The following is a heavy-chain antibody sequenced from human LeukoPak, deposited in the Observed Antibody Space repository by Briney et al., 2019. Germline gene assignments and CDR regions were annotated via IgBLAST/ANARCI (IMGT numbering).Heavy chain of an antibody. CDR2: INHSGST. CDR1: GGSISSSSYY. D-gene: IGHD2-2*01. CDR3: ARAGRRYCSSTSCYPGDY. V-gene: IGHV4-39*07. Sequence: SETLSLTCTVPGGSISSSSYYWGWIRQPPGKGLEWIGEINHSGSTNYNPSLKSRVTISVDTSKNQFSLKLSSVTAADTAVYYCARAGRRYCSSTSCYPGDYWGQGTLVTVSS. J-gene: IGHJ4*02.